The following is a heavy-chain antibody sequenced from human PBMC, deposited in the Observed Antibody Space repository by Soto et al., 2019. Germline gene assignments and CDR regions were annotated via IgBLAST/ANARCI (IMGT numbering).Heavy chain of an antibody. CDR2: IKQDGSER. CDR3: ASARHIGP. J-gene: IGHJ5*02. Sequence: PGESLRLSCAASGFTFGNYWMSWVCQAPGKGPEWVANIKQDGSERNYVDSVKGRFTISRDNAENSLYLQMNSLRVEDTGVYYCASARHIGPWGQGTLVTVSS. CDR1: GFTFGNYW. D-gene: IGHD2-21*01. V-gene: IGHV3-7*01.